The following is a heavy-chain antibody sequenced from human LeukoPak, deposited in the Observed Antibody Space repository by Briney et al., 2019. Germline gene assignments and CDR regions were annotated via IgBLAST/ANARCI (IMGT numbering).Heavy chain of an antibody. Sequence: ASVKVSCKASGYTLTNYGISWVRQAPGQGLEWMGWISTYTGKTNCTQKVQDRVTMTRDTSTSTAYMELSSLRSEDTAVYYCAICGGDCYPTEYYFDYWGQGTLVTVSS. D-gene: IGHD2-21*02. V-gene: IGHV1-18*01. CDR3: AICGGDCYPTEYYFDY. CDR1: GYTLTNYG. CDR2: ISTYTGKT. J-gene: IGHJ4*02.